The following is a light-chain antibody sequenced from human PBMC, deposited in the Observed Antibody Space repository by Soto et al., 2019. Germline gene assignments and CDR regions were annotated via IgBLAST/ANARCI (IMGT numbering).Light chain of an antibody. V-gene: IGKV1-39*01. CDR1: QSINTW. Sequence: DIQMTQSPSTLSASVGDRVTITCRASQSINTWLAWYQQKPGKAPKLLIYGATRLQSGVPSRFSGSGSGTDFTLTISSLQPEDFATYYCQQSYGTPITFGQGTRLEIK. J-gene: IGKJ5*01. CDR2: GAT. CDR3: QQSYGTPIT.